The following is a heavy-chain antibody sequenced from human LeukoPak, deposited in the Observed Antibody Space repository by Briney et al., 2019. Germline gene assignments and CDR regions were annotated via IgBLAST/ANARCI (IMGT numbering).Heavy chain of an antibody. CDR1: GFTFSSYA. CDR3: AREGYGDYHALGY. CDR2: ISYDGSNK. D-gene: IGHD4-17*01. Sequence: PGGSLRLSCAASGFTFSSYAMHWVRQAPGKGLEWVAVISYDGSNKYYADSVKGRFTISRDNSKNTPYLQMNSLRAEDTAVYYCAREGYGDYHALGYWGQGTLVTVSS. V-gene: IGHV3-30*04. J-gene: IGHJ4*02.